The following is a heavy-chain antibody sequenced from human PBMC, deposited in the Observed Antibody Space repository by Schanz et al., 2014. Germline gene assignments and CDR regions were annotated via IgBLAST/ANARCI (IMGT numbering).Heavy chain of an antibody. D-gene: IGHD4-17*01. CDR2: ISSSSMYI. J-gene: IGHJ4*02. CDR1: GFSFSTYG. CDR3: ARDAVTSVLTPGFYY. Sequence: EVHLLESGGGLVQPGGSLRLSCAASGFSFSTYGMTWVRQAPGKGLEWVSSISSSSMYIYQADSMRGRFTISRDNAKNSLYLQVNNLSAEDTAVYYCARDAVTSVLTPGFYYWGQGTLVTVSS. V-gene: IGHV3-21*01.